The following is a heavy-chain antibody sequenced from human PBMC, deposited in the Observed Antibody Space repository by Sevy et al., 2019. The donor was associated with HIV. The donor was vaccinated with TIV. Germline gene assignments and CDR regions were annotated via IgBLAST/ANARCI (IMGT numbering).Heavy chain of an antibody. CDR1: GFTFSNYW. Sequence: GGSLRLSCAVSGFTFSNYWMSWVRQAPGKGLECVANINQDGGEKYYLDSVKGRFFVSRDNAKNSLYLQMDSLRAEDTAVYYCASAQITGAKPDYFDYWGQGTLVTVSS. CDR3: ASAQITGAKPDYFDY. V-gene: IGHV3-7*01. J-gene: IGHJ4*02. CDR2: INQDGGEK. D-gene: IGHD1-7*01.